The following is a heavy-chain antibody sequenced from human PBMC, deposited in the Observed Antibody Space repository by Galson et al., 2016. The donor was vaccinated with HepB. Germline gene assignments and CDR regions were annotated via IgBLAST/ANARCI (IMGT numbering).Heavy chain of an antibody. CDR1: SSSSYY. CDR3: AKGRSAIAAAGLNY. CDR2: VSGSGDNT. Sequence: SSSSYYWGWIRQPPGKGLEWVSVVSGSGDNTYYADSVKGRLTISRDNSNNTLFLQMNSLRVEDTAVYYCAKGRSAIAAAGLNYWGQGTLVTVSS. D-gene: IGHD6-13*01. V-gene: IGHV3-23*01. J-gene: IGHJ4*02.